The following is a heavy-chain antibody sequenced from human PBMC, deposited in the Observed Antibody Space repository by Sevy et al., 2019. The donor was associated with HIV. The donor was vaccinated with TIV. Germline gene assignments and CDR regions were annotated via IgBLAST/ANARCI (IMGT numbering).Heavy chain of an antibody. CDR2: IWDDGTNE. CDR1: GFTFSGYG. Sequence: GGSLRLSCAASGFTFSGYGMHWVRQAPGKALEWVGIIWDDGTNEHYSDSVKGRFIISRYNSKNTVYLQMTSLRGDDTAVYFCARDWGGGVESAITDVIDLWGQGTMVTVSS. V-gene: IGHV3-33*01. D-gene: IGHD5-12*01. CDR3: ARDWGGGVESAITDVIDL. J-gene: IGHJ3*01.